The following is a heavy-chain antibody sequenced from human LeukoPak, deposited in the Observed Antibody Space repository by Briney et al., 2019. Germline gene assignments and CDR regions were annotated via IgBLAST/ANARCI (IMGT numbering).Heavy chain of an antibody. Sequence: RGSLRLSCAASGFTVSSTYMSWVCQAPRKGLEWVSVIYAGGNTHYADSVKGRITISRDNSKNTLYLQMNSLRAEDTAVYYCARVSYSSGWYTSFGYWGQGTLVTVSS. J-gene: IGHJ4*02. CDR1: GFTVSSTY. D-gene: IGHD6-19*01. CDR3: ARVSYSSGWYTSFGY. CDR2: IYAGGNT. V-gene: IGHV3-66*01.